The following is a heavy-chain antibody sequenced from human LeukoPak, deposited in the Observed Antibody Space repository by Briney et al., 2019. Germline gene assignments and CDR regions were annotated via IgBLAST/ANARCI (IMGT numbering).Heavy chain of an antibody. D-gene: IGHD6-13*01. CDR3: ARAGYSSSWYSGYFQH. CDR2: SFYSGNP. CDR1: NVSITSYY. V-gene: IGHV4-59*01. Sequence: TSETLSLTCTVSNVSITSYYWNWIRQAPGKGLEWIGYSFYSGNPSYNPTLRSRVTMSVDTSKNQFSLKLSSVTAADTAVYYCARAGYSSSWYSGYFQHWGQGTLVTVSS. J-gene: IGHJ1*01.